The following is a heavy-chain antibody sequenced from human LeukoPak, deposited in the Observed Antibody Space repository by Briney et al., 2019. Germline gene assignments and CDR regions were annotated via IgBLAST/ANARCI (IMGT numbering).Heavy chain of an antibody. Sequence: ASVKVSCKASGYTFTSYDINWVRQATGQGLEWRGWMNPNSGNTGYAQKFQGRVTMTRNTSISTAYMELSSLRSEDTAVYYCARGLEWWYYYGMDVWGQGTTVTVSS. V-gene: IGHV1-8*01. CDR1: GYTFTSYD. CDR3: ARGLEWWYYYGMDV. J-gene: IGHJ6*02. D-gene: IGHD2-15*01. CDR2: MNPNSGNT.